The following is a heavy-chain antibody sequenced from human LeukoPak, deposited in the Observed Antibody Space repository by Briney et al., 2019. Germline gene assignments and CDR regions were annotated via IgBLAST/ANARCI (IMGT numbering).Heavy chain of an antibody. D-gene: IGHD3-10*01. Sequence: ASVKVSCKASGYTFTSYYMHWVRQAPGQGLEWMGIIDPSGGSTSYTQKFQGRVTMTRDTSTSTVYMELSSLRSEDTAVYYCARDHEYYYGSGSYYPGGCDYWGQGTLVTVSS. CDR3: ARDHEYYYGSGSYYPGGCDY. J-gene: IGHJ4*02. V-gene: IGHV1-46*01. CDR1: GYTFTSYY. CDR2: IDPSGGST.